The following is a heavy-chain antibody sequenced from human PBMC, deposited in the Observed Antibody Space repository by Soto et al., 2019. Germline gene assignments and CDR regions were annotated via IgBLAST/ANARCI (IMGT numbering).Heavy chain of an antibody. CDR2: VYYTGTT. J-gene: IGHJ4*02. CDR3: ARDLAAVPRAFDY. CDR1: CGSISSYF. V-gene: IGHV4-59*01. D-gene: IGHD6-13*01. Sequence: SETLSLTCTVSCGSISSYFYIWVRQPPGKGLEWIGSVYYTGTTDYNPSLKSRVTISVDTSKTQFSLNLRSVTAADTAVYYCARDLAAVPRAFDYWGRGTLVTVSS.